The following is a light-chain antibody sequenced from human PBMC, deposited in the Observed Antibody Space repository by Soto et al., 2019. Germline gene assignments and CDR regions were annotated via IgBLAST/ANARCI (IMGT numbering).Light chain of an antibody. CDR3: QQYNNRPHT. CDR2: DAS. J-gene: IGKJ1*01. V-gene: IGKV3-15*01. Sequence: EIVMTQSPATLSVSPGEGATLSCRASQTISNTLAWYQVKPGQSPRLLIYDASTRATGIPYRFSGSGTGTDFILTISRLQSEDFALYYCQQYNNRPHTFGQGTKVEIK. CDR1: QTISNT.